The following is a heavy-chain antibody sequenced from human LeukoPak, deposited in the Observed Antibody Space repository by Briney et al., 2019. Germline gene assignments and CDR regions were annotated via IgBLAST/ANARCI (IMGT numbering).Heavy chain of an antibody. J-gene: IGHJ3*02. Sequence: SGGSLRLSCAASGFTFSGSAMHWVRQASGKGLEWVGQIRSKTNSYATTYAASVKGRFTISRDESKNTAYLQMNSLKNEDTAVYYCTRWAENDAFDIWGQGTMVTVSS. CDR2: IRSKTNSYAT. CDR1: GFTFSGSA. CDR3: TRWAENDAFDI. V-gene: IGHV3-73*01.